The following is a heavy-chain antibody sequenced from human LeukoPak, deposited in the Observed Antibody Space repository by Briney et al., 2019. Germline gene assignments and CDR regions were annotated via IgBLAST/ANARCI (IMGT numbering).Heavy chain of an antibody. CDR3: ARSHDILTGYYVFDY. CDR2: IYHSEST. V-gene: IGHV4-4*02. D-gene: IGHD3-9*01. Sequence: PSGTLSLTCAVSGGSISSSNWWSWLRQPPGKGLEWIGEIYHSESTNYNPSLKSRVTISVDKSKNQFSLKLTSVTAADTAVYYCARSHDILTGYYVFDYWGQGTLVTVSS. J-gene: IGHJ4*02. CDR1: GGSISSSNW.